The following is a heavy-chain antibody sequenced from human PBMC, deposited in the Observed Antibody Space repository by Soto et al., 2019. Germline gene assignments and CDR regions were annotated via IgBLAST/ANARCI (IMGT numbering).Heavy chain of an antibody. CDR2: INHSGST. Sequence: QVQLQQWGAGLLKPSETLSLTCAVYGGSFSGYYWSWIRQPPGKGLEWIGEINHSGSTNYNPSLNRRVTISVDTSKNQFSLKLSSVTAADTAVYYCARVKLSCGGDCPLDWGQGTLVTVSS. V-gene: IGHV4-34*01. D-gene: IGHD2-21*02. CDR1: GGSFSGYY. J-gene: IGHJ1*01. CDR3: ARVKLSCGGDCPLD.